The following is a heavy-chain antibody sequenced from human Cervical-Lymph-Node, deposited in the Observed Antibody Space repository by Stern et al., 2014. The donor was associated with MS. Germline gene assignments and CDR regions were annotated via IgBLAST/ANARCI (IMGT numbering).Heavy chain of an antibody. CDR2: ISTISTI. Sequence: EVQLVESGGGLVQPGGSLRLSCAASGFPLSIYSMNWVRQAPGKGLEWVSYISTISTIYYADSVKGRFTISSDNAKNSLYLQMNSLRAEDTAVYFCARDDWVERLDSWGQGTLVTVSS. D-gene: IGHD1-1*01. CDR1: GFPLSIYS. CDR3: ARDDWVERLDS. J-gene: IGHJ5*01. V-gene: IGHV3-48*01.